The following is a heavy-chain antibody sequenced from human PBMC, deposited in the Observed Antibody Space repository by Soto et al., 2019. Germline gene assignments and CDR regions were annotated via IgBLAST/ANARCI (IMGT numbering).Heavy chain of an antibody. CDR2: IYYSGST. CDR3: ARGQKGGGSCYDT. CDR1: GGTISSYY. V-gene: IGHV4-59*01. D-gene: IGHD2-15*01. Sequence: QVQLQESGPGLVKPSETLSLTCTVSGGTISSYYWSWIRQPPGKGLEWIGYIYYSGSTNYNPSLKSRVTISVDTPKNQFSLKLSSVTAADTAVYYCARGQKGGGSCYDTWGQGTLVTVSS. J-gene: IGHJ5*02.